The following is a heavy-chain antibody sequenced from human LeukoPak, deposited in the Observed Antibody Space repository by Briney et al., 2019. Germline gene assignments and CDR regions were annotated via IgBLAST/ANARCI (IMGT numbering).Heavy chain of an antibody. D-gene: IGHD3-22*01. CDR2: IYSGGST. Sequence: GGSLRLSCAASGFTVSSNYMSWVRQAPGKGLEWVSVIYSGGSTYYADSVKGRFTISRDNSKNTLYLQMNSLRAEDTAVYYCARAQHYYDSSGFDAFDIWGQGTMVTVSS. CDR1: GFTVSSNY. V-gene: IGHV3-66*01. J-gene: IGHJ3*02. CDR3: ARAQHYYDSSGFDAFDI.